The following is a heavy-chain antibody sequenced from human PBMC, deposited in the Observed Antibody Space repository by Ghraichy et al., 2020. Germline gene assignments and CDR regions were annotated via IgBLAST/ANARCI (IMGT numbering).Heavy chain of an antibody. V-gene: IGHV1-46*01. J-gene: IGHJ4*02. CDR3: ARAEVVDYYDY. CDR2: INVSSGKT. CDR1: GYTFTNYY. Sequence: ASVKVSCKASGYTFTNYYIAWVRQAPGQGPEWMGIINVSSGKTNYAQKFQGRVTMTRDTSSSTVYMELNSLRSDDTAVSYCARAEVVDYYDYGGQGSQVTVSS.